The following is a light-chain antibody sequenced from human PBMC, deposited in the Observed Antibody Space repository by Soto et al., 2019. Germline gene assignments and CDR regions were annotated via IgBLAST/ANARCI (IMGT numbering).Light chain of an antibody. CDR1: ESVDFH. CDR3: QQRSTWPT. J-gene: IGKJ5*01. Sequence: VLTQSPATLSSSPGQRATLSCRASESVDFHLAWYQQKPGQAPRLLIYDASVRATGPPARFSGSGSGTAFTLTISSLEPEDFALYYCQQRSTWPTFGQGTRLEIK. CDR2: DAS. V-gene: IGKV3-11*01.